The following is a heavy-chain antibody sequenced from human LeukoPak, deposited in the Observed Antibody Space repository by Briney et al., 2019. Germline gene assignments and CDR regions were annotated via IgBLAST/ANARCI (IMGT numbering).Heavy chain of an antibody. D-gene: IGHD4-17*01. CDR1: GVSVSASFYY. CDR3: ARRPTLPADAGDDWRFDL. V-gene: IGHV4-39*01. J-gene: IGHJ3*01. Sequence: SETLSLTCTVSGVSVSASFYYWVWIRQSPEKGLEWIATVYYSGATYYNPSLKSHFTISVDTSKNEFSLKLRSVTAADTAVYYCARRPTLPADAGDDWRFDLWGHGTLVTVSS. CDR2: VYYSGAT.